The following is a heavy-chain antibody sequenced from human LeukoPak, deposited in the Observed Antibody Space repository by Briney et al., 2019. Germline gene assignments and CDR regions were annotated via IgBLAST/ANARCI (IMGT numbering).Heavy chain of an antibody. CDR1: GGSFSGDY. CDR3: ARKTRKQSSLDY. Sequence: SETLSLTCAVYGGSFSGDYWSWIRRPPGKGLEWIGEINHSGSTNYNPSLKSRVTISVDTSKNQFSLKLSSVTAADTAVYYCARKTRKQSSLDYWGQGTLVTVSS. V-gene: IGHV4-34*01. J-gene: IGHJ4*02. D-gene: IGHD6-19*01. CDR2: INHSGST.